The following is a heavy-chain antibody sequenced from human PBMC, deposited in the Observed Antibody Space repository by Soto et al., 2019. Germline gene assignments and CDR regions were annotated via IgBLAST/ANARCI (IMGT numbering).Heavy chain of an antibody. CDR3: ASASQIELGSYPSYYYGMDV. Sequence: QVQLVQSGAEVKKPGSSVKVSCKASGGTFSSYAISWVRQAPGQGLEWMGGIIPIFGTANYAQKSQGRVTITADESTSTAYMELSSLRSEDTAVYYCASASQIELGSYPSYYYGMDVWGQGTTVTVSS. D-gene: IGHD3-16*01. V-gene: IGHV1-69*01. J-gene: IGHJ6*02. CDR1: GGTFSSYA. CDR2: IIPIFGTA.